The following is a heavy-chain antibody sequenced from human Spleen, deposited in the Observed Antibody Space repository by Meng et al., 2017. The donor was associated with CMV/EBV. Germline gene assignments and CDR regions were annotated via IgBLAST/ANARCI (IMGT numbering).Heavy chain of an antibody. Sequence: KGSGYNFTNSWIGWVRQMPATGLECMAIIYPGASDTRYSPSLLGQVTISADKSMSTAFLQWSSLKASDTAIYYCARLLGDYGDYIDYWGQGTLVTVSS. CDR1: GYNFTNSW. D-gene: IGHD4-17*01. J-gene: IGHJ4*02. V-gene: IGHV5-51*01. CDR2: IYPGASDT. CDR3: ARLLGDYGDYIDY.